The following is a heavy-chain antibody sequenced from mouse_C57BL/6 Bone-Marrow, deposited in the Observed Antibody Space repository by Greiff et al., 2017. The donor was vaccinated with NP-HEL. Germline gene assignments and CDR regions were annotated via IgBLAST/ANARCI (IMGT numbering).Heavy chain of an antibody. D-gene: IGHD2-3*01. CDR3: TKGYSAWFAY. CDR1: GFNIKDDY. Sequence: LVESGAELVRPGASVKLSCTASGFNIKDDYMHWVKQRPEQGLEWIGWIDPENGDTEYASKFQGKATITADTSSNTAYLQLSSLTSEDTAVYYCTKGYSAWFAYWGQGTLVTVSA. V-gene: IGHV14-4*01. CDR2: IDPENGDT. J-gene: IGHJ3*01.